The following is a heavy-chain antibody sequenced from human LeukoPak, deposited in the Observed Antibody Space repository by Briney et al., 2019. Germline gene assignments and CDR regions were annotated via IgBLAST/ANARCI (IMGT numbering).Heavy chain of an antibody. CDR2: IYPGDSET. Sequence: GESLKISCKGSGYRFSSYWIGWVRQMPGKGLEWMGVIYPGDSETRYSPSFQGQVTISADKSISTAYLQWSSLKASDTAMYYCVRALGYCSSGSCYYYDYWGQGTLVTVSS. D-gene: IGHD2-15*01. V-gene: IGHV5-51*01. CDR3: VRALGYCSSGSCYYYDY. CDR1: GYRFSSYW. J-gene: IGHJ4*02.